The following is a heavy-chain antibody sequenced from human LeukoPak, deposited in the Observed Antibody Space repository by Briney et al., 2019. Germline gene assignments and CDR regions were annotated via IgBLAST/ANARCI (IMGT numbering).Heavy chain of an antibody. Sequence: SETLSLTCAVYGGSFSGYYWSWIRQPPGKGLEWIGEINHSRSTNYNPSLKSRVTISVDTSKNQFSLKLSSVTAADTAVYYCARPYYYGSGSYRVRSGYYFDYWGQGTLVTVSS. CDR3: ARPYYYGSGSYRVRSGYYFDY. D-gene: IGHD3-10*01. CDR1: GGSFSGYY. J-gene: IGHJ4*02. CDR2: INHSRST. V-gene: IGHV4-34*01.